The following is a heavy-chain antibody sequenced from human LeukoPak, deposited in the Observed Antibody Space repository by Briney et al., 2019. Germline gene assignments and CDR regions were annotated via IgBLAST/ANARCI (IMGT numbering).Heavy chain of an antibody. CDR1: GGTFSSYA. D-gene: IGHD3-10*01. J-gene: IGHJ4*02. CDR3: AREADWGWFDGH. V-gene: IGHV1-69*06. Sequence: SVKVSCKASGGTFSSYAISWVRQAPGQGLEWMGGIIPIFGTANYAQKFQGRVTITADKSTSTAYMELSSLRSEDTAVYYCAREADWGWFDGHWGQGTLVTVSS. CDR2: IIPIFGTA.